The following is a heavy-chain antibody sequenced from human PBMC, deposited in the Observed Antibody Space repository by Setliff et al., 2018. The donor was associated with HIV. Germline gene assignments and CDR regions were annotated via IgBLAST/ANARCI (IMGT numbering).Heavy chain of an antibody. CDR3: ARATYYYDSSGYYYKSYYFDY. D-gene: IGHD3-22*01. CDR2: ITHSGRT. CDR1: DGSFSGYY. Sequence: SETLSLTCAVYDGSFSGYYWIWIRQPPGKGLEWIGEITHSGRTNYNPSLKSRVTISVDTSKNQFSLKLGSVTAADTAMYYCARATYYYDSSGYYYKSYYFDYWGQGTLVTVSS. J-gene: IGHJ4*02. V-gene: IGHV4-34*01.